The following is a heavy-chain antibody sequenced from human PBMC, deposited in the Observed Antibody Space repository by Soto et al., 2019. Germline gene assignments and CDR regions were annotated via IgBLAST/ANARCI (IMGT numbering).Heavy chain of an antibody. CDR2: ISSSSSYI. V-gene: IGHV3-21*01. CDR1: GFTFSSYS. D-gene: IGHD3-9*01. J-gene: IGHJ4*02. CDR3: ARESYHFDWLVWEDY. Sequence: EVQLVESGGGLVKPGGSLRLSCAASGFTFSSYSMNWVRQAPGKGLEWVSSISSSSSYIYYADSVKGRFTISRDNAKNSLYLQMNSLRAEDTAVYYCARESYHFDWLVWEDYWGQGTLVTVSS.